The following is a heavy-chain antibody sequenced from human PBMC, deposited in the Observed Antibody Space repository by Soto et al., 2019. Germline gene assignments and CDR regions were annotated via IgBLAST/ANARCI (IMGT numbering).Heavy chain of an antibody. CDR2: MNPNSGNT. CDR3: ARIRTDITIFGVVMSWFDP. CDR1: GYTFTSYD. D-gene: IGHD3-3*01. Sequence: GASVKVSCKASGYTFTSYDINWVRQATGQGLEWMGWMNPNSGNTGYAQKFQGRVTMTRNTSISTAYMELSSLRSEDTAVYYCARIRTDITIFGVVMSWFDPWGQGTLVTVSS. J-gene: IGHJ5*02. V-gene: IGHV1-8*01.